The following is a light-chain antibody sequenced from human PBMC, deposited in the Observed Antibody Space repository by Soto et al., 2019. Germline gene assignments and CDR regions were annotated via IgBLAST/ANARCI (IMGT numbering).Light chain of an antibody. CDR3: MQALQTPLS. Sequence: DIVVTQSPLSLPVTPGEPASISCSSSHSLLHSNGYNYLDWYLQKPGQSPQLLIDLGSNRASGVPDRFSGSGSGTDFTLKISRVEAEDVGVYYCMQALQTPLSFGQGTKVDIK. CDR2: LGS. CDR1: HSLLHSNGYNY. J-gene: IGKJ1*01. V-gene: IGKV2-28*01.